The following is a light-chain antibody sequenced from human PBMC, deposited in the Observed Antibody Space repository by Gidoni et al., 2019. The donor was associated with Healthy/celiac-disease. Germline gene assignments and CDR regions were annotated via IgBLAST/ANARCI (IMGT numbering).Light chain of an antibody. J-gene: IGKJ2*01. CDR2: AAS. V-gene: IGKV1-39*01. CDR3: QQSYSTPYT. CDR1: QSISSY. Sequence: DIQMTQSPSSLPASVGDRVTITCRASQSISSYLNWYQQKPGKAPKLLIYAASSLQSGVPSRFSGIGSGTDFTLTISSLQPEDFATYYCQQSYSTPYTFXQXTKLEIK.